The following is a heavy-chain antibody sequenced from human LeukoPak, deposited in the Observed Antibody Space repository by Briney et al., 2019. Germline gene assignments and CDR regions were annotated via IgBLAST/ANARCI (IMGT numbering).Heavy chain of an antibody. D-gene: IGHD6-13*01. J-gene: IGHJ4*02. CDR1: GGSISSHY. V-gene: IGHV4-59*11. CDR3: ARDLGYGSSWYGLDY. CDR2: IYYSGST. Sequence: ETLSLTCTVSGGSISSHYWSWIRQPPGKGLEWIGYIYYSGSTNYNPSLKSRVTISVDTSKNQFSLKLSSVTAADTAVYYCARDLGYGSSWYGLDYWGQGTLVTVSS.